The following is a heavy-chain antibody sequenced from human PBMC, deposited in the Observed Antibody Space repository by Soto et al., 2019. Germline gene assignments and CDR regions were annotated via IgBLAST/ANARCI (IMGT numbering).Heavy chain of an antibody. Sequence: QVQLQESGPGLVKPSQTLSLTCTVSGGSISSGGYYWSWIRQHPGKGLEWIGYIYYSGSTYYNPSLKSRVTTSVYTSQNQFSLKLSSVTAADTAVYYCAGVGDRNWFDPWGQGPLVTVAS. V-gene: IGHV4-31*03. CDR3: AGVGDRNWFDP. CDR2: IYYSGST. J-gene: IGHJ5*02. D-gene: IGHD2-21*01. CDR1: GGSISSGGYY.